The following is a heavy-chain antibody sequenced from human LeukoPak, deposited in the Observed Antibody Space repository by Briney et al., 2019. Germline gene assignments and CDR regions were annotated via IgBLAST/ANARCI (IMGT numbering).Heavy chain of an antibody. CDR3: ARDFRGFVLDY. D-gene: IGHD3-3*01. CDR2: IYYSGRT. CDR1: GGSISSYY. J-gene: IGHJ4*02. V-gene: IGHV4-59*01. Sequence: SETLSLTCTVSGGSISSYYWRWIRQPPGKGLEWIGYIYYSGRTNYNPSLKSRVTISVDTSKDQFSLKLSSVTAADTAVYYCARDFRGFVLDYWGQGTLVTVSS.